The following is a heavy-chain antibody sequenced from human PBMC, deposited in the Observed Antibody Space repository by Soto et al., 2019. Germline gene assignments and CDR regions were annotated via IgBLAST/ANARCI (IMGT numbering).Heavy chain of an antibody. Sequence: PSETLSLTCSVSGGSISSSSHYWGWIRQPPGKGLEWIGNIFYSGSTNYNPSLKSRVTISVDTSKNQFSLKLSSVTAADTAVYYCARSRYYYDSSGYYRHFDYWGQGTLVTVSS. J-gene: IGHJ4*02. V-gene: IGHV4-39*07. D-gene: IGHD3-22*01. CDR3: ARSRYYYDSSGYYRHFDY. CDR1: GGSISSSSHY. CDR2: IFYSGST.